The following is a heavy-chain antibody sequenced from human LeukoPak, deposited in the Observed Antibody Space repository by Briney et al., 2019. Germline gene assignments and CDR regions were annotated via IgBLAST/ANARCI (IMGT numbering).Heavy chain of an antibody. CDR3: ARADRLDGGTYLIGP. CDR1: GYSFTGYY. Sequence: ASVKVSCKTSGYSFTGYYMHWVRQAPGQGLEWMGWINPNSGGTSSAQKFQGRVTMTRDTSITTVYMEVSWLTSDDTAIYYCARADRLDGGTYLIGPWGQGTLVTVSS. J-gene: IGHJ5*02. D-gene: IGHD2-21*01. V-gene: IGHV1-2*02. CDR2: INPNSGGT.